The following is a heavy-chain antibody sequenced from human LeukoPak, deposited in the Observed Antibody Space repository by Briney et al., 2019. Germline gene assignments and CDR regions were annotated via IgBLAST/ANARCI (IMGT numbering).Heavy chain of an antibody. CDR1: GGSISSYY. J-gene: IGHJ4*02. CDR2: IYTSGST. CDR3: ATALYSSGWYYFDY. Sequence: PSETLSLTCTVSGGSISSYYWSWIRQPAGKGLEWIGRIYTSGSTNHNPSLKSRVTMSVDTSKNQFSLKLSSVTAADTAVYYCATALYSSGWYYFDYWGQGTLVAVSS. V-gene: IGHV4-4*07. D-gene: IGHD6-19*01.